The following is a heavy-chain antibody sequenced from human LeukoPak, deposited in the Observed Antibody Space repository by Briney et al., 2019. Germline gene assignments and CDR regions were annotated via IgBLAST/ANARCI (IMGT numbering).Heavy chain of an antibody. CDR1: GCTFSSYA. CDR2: IIPNFGTA. CDR3: ARDWGYCSGGSCYSPFDY. D-gene: IGHD2-15*01. V-gene: IGHV1-69*06. J-gene: IGHJ4*02. Sequence: GASVKVSCKASGCTFSSYAISWVRQAPGQGLEWMGRIIPNFGTANYAQKFQGRVTITAAKSTSTAYMELSRLRSEDTAVYYCARDWGYCSGGSCYSPFDYWGQGTLVTVSS.